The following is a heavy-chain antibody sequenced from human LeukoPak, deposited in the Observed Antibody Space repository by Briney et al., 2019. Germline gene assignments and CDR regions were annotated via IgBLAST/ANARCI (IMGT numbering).Heavy chain of an antibody. CDR2: TSDDGSPS. Sequence: PGGSLRLSCAASGFNFSSYAMHWVRQAPGKGLEWVAVTSDDGSPSYYADSVKGRFTVSRDNSKNTLYLQMDSLRPADTAVYYCARDRSGGWFASYLDFWGPGTLVTVSS. CDR3: ARDRSGGWFASYLDF. J-gene: IGHJ4*02. CDR1: GFNFSSYA. D-gene: IGHD2-15*01. V-gene: IGHV3-30*04.